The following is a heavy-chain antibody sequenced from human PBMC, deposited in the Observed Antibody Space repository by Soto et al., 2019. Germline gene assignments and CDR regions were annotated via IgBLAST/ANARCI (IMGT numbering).Heavy chain of an antibody. CDR1: GGSFSGYY. V-gene: IGHV4-34*01. D-gene: IGHD1-7*01. J-gene: IGHJ4*02. Sequence: QVQLQQWGAGLLKPSETLSLTCAVYGGSFSGYYWSWIRQPPGKGLEWIGEINHSGRTNYNPSLKSRVTISVDTSKNQFSLKLSSVTAADTAVYYCARGRNLPKLAPDYWGQGTLVTVSS. CDR3: ARGRNLPKLAPDY. CDR2: INHSGRT.